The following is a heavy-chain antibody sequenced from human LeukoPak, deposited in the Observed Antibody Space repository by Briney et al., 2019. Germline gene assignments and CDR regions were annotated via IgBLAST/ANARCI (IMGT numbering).Heavy chain of an antibody. Sequence: GASVKVSCKASGYTFTSYGISWVRQAPGQGLEWMGWISAYNGNTNYAQKLQGRVTMTTDTSTSTAYMELSSLRSEDTAVYYCASYYDSSGYLLYWGQGTLVTVSS. D-gene: IGHD3-22*01. J-gene: IGHJ4*02. V-gene: IGHV1-18*04. CDR2: ISAYNGNT. CDR3: ASYYDSSGYLLY. CDR1: GYTFTSYG.